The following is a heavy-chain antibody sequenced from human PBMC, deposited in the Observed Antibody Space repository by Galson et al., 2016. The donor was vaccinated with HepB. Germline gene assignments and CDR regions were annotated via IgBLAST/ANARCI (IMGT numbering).Heavy chain of an antibody. J-gene: IGHJ4*02. CDR2: IYYSGRT. D-gene: IGHD2-21*02. V-gene: IGHV4-39*01. CDR3: ARRVVVTALVRDGVEY. CDR1: GGSVYSKNHH. Sequence: SETLSLTCTASGGSVYSKNHHWGWIRQPPGKGLEWIGFIYYSGRTYYNPSLKSRVSISVETSKNQFSLNLSSVTAADTAVYYCARRVVVTALVRDGVEYWGQGTLVTVSS.